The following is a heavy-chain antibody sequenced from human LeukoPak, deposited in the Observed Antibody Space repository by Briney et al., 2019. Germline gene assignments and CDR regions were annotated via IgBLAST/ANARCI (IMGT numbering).Heavy chain of an antibody. J-gene: IGHJ4*02. CDR1: GYTFTTYD. D-gene: IGHD6-19*01. Sequence: GASVKVSCKASGYTFTTYDINWERQATGQGLAYMGWMNPNSVNTVYTQNFQGRVTMITNTSISTAYMELSSLRSEDTAVYYCARHLRTGRGSGWPLGYWGQGTLVTVSS. V-gene: IGHV1-8*01. CDR2: MNPNSVNT. CDR3: ARHLRTGRGSGWPLGY.